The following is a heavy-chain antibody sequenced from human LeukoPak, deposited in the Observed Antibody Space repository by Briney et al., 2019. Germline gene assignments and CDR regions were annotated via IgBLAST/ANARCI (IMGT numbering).Heavy chain of an antibody. CDR2: INHSGST. V-gene: IGHV4-34*01. CDR1: GGSFSGYY. D-gene: IGHD3-22*01. J-gene: IGHJ6*02. CDR3: ARGSSGYSLYYYYYGMDV. Sequence: SETLSLTCAVYGGSFSGYYWSWVRQPPGKGLEWVGEINHSGSTNYNPSLKSRVTISVDTSKNQFSLKPSSVTAADTAVYYSARGSSGYSLYYYYYGMDVWGQGTTVTVSS.